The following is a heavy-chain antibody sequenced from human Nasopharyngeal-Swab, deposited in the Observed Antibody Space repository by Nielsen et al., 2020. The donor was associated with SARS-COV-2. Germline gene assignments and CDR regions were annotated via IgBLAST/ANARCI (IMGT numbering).Heavy chain of an antibody. J-gene: IGHJ4*02. V-gene: IGHV4-39*01. CDR1: GDSISSTGYH. CDR3: ARSFCSTTSCNIGDY. CDR2: IYFTGKT. D-gene: IGHD2-2*01. Sequence: SETLSLTCSVSGDSISSTGYHWGWIRQSPGKGLEWIGNIYFTGKTYYSSSLTSRVTLSVDTPNNQFSLRLRPVTAADVAVYYCARSFCSTTSCNIGDYWGQGTLVTVSS.